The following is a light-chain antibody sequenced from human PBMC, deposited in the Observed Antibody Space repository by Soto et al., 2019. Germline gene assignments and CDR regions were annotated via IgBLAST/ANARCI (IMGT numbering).Light chain of an antibody. Sequence: EVMMTQSPDTLSVSPGETATLSCRASRSLSSNLAWYQQKPGQAPRLLIYDASTRATGIPGRFSGSGSGTESSLTISSLQSEDSAVYYCQEYNNWPPWTFGQGTKVDIK. CDR3: QEYNNWPPWT. CDR1: RSLSSN. CDR2: DAS. V-gene: IGKV3-15*01. J-gene: IGKJ1*01.